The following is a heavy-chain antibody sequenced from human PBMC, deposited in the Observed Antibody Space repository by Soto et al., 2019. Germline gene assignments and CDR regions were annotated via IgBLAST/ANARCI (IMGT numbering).Heavy chain of an antibody. CDR1: GFTFSSYA. Sequence: GGSLRLSCAASGFTFSSYAMSWVRQAPGKGLEWVSAISGSGGSTYYADSVKGRFTISRDNSKNTLYLQMNSLRAEDTAVYYCTLDTSSIAARPLNYWGQGTLVTVSS. J-gene: IGHJ4*02. D-gene: IGHD6-6*01. CDR3: TLDTSSIAARPLNY. V-gene: IGHV3-23*01. CDR2: ISGSGGST.